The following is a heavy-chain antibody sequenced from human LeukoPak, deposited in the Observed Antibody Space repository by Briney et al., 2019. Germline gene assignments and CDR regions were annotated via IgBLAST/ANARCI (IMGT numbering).Heavy chain of an antibody. CDR3: TRAGGYDFWIDY. Sequence: PGGSLRLSCVASGFPFSSYWMTWVRQAPGQGLEWVGFLRSTVHGGPAEYAASVEGRFTISRDDSKSTAYLQMNSLKIEDTAVYYCTRAGGYDFWIDYWGQGTLVTVSS. V-gene: IGHV3-49*04. CDR1: GFPFSSYW. CDR2: LRSTVHGGPA. D-gene: IGHD3-3*01. J-gene: IGHJ4*02.